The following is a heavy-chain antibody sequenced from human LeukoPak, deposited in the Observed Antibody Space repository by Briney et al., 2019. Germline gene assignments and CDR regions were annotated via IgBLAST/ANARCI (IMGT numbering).Heavy chain of an antibody. CDR1: GYSLTNHY. V-gene: IGHV4-34*01. D-gene: IGHD3/OR15-3a*01. J-gene: IGHJ4*02. CDR3: ARGNLDGYYFDY. Sequence: KHSETLSLTCAVSGYSLTNHYWIWIRQPPGKGLEWIGEILHTGSTNYGPSLKSRATISADMSNNRLSLRLTSVTAADTAVFYCARGNLDGYYFDYWGQGTQVTVSS. CDR2: ILHTGST.